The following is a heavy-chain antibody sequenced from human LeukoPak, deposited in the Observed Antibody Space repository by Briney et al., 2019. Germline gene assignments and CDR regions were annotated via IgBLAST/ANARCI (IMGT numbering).Heavy chain of an antibody. Sequence: QPGGSLRLSCAASGFTVSSNYMSWVRQAPGKGLEWVSVIYSGGSTYYADSVKGRFTISRDNSKNTLYLQMNSLRAEDTAVYYCARAVQPYYYYYMDVWGKGTTVTVSS. D-gene: IGHD5-18*01. J-gene: IGHJ6*03. CDR2: IYSGGST. CDR1: GFTVSSNY. CDR3: ARAVQPYYYYYMDV. V-gene: IGHV3-53*01.